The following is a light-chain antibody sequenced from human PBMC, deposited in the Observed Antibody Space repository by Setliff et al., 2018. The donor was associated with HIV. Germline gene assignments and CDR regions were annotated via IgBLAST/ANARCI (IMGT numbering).Light chain of an antibody. V-gene: IGLV2-11*01. CDR1: TSDFGAYDF. Sequence: QSALTQPRSVSGSPGQSVSISCTGTTSDFGAYDFVSWYQQHPDKAPKLLIYDVNRRPSGVPDRFSGSKSGNTASLIISGLQTDDEADYFCCSNAARPTFYVFGTGTKVTVL. CDR2: DVN. CDR3: CSNAARPTFYV. J-gene: IGLJ1*01.